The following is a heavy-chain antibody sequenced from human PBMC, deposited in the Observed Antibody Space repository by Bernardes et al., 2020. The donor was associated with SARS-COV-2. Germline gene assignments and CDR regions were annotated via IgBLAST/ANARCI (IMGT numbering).Heavy chain of an antibody. J-gene: IGHJ5*02. V-gene: IGHV4-31*03. D-gene: IGHD3-10*01. CDR3: ARQVKPANWFDP. CDR1: VGSISSGAYY. CDR2: TSYSGTT. Sequence: SESLSLTCTVSVGSISSGAYYCTWIRQPPGQGLECLGLTSYSGTTYYNSSLHSRVTISVDTSKNQFSLRLSSVTAADTAVYYCARQVKPANWFDPWGQGTRVTVAS.